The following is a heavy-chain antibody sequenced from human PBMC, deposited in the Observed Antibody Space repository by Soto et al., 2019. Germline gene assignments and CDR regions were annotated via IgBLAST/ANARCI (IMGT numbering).Heavy chain of an antibody. V-gene: IGHV3-23*01. CDR2: ISGSGGST. Sequence: QPGGSLRLSCAASGFTFSSYAMSWVRQAPGKGLEWVSAISGSGGSTYYADSVKGRFTISRDNSKNTLYLQMNSLRAEDTAVYYCAKDLSFLLPVVAAPFDYWGQGTLVTVSS. J-gene: IGHJ4*02. D-gene: IGHD2-15*01. CDR3: AKDLSFLLPVVAAPFDY. CDR1: GFTFSSYA.